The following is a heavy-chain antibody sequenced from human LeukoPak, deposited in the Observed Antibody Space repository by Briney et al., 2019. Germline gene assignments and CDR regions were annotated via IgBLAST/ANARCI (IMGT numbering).Heavy chain of an antibody. CDR1: GFTFSYYS. CDR3: AKYNRVYGLDV. J-gene: IGHJ6*02. Sequence: GGSLRLSCAASGFTFSYYSMNWVRQAPGKGLEWVSYISSSSKTIYYADSVKGRFTISRDNAKKSLDLQMNSLRDEDTAVYYCAKYNRVYGLDVWGQGTTVTVSS. CDR2: ISSSSKTI. D-gene: IGHD6-6*01. V-gene: IGHV3-48*02.